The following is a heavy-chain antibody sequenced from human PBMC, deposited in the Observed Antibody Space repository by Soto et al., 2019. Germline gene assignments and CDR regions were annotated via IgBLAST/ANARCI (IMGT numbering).Heavy chain of an antibody. V-gene: IGHV1-69*02. J-gene: IGHJ5*02. CDR1: GGTFSSYT. D-gene: IGHD2-15*01. CDR3: ARVVAATEYWFDP. CDR2: IIPILGIA. Sequence: QVQLVQSGAEVKKPGSSVKVSCKASGGTFSSYTISWVRQAPGQGLEWMGRIIPILGIANYAQKFQGRVTITADKSTSTAYRELSSLRSEDTAVYYCARVVAATEYWFDPWGQGTLVTVSS.